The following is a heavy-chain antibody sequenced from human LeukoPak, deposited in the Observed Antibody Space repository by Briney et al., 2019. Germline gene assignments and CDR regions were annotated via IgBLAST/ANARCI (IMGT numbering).Heavy chain of an antibody. CDR1: GFTFDDYT. Sequence: GGSLRLSCAASGFTFDDYTINWVRQAPGKGLEWVSLISWDATNKFYADSVKGRFTVSRDNSKNSLYLEMNSLRTEDTALYYCVKEMGTIYFDYWGQGTLVTVSS. D-gene: IGHD5-24*01. CDR2: ISWDATNK. J-gene: IGHJ4*02. CDR3: VKEMGTIYFDY. V-gene: IGHV3-43*01.